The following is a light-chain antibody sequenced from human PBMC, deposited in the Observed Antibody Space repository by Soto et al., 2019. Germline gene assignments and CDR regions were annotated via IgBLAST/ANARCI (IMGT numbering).Light chain of an antibody. Sequence: EIVLTQSPGTLSLSPGERATLSCRASQSVSSSYLAWYQQKPGQAPRLLIYGAAIRATGIPDRFSGSGSGTDFTLTISTLEPEDFAVYYCQLYGSSPRTFGQGTKVEIK. CDR1: QSVSSSY. CDR2: GAA. CDR3: QLYGSSPRT. J-gene: IGKJ1*01. V-gene: IGKV3-20*01.